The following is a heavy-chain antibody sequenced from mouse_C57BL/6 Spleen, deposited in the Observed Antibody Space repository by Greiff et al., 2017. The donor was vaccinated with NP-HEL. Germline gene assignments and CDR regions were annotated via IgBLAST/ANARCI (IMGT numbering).Heavy chain of an antibody. Sequence: EVMLVESGGGLVKPGGSLKLSCAASGFTFSSYAMSWVRQTPEKRLEWVATISDGGSYTYYPDNVKGRFTISRDTDKNNLYLQMSHLKSEDTAMYYCARESGQVSYGSSYFDYWGQGTTLTVSS. CDR1: GFTFSSYA. V-gene: IGHV5-4*01. CDR3: ARESGQVSYGSSYFDY. D-gene: IGHD1-1*01. CDR2: ISDGGSYT. J-gene: IGHJ2*01.